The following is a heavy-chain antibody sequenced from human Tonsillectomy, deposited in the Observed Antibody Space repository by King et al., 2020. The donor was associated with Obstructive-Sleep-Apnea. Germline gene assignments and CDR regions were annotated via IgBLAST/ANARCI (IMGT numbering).Heavy chain of an antibody. J-gene: IGHJ6*02. D-gene: IGHD5-24*01. CDR1: GFTFSSYG. CDR2: ISYDGSNK. V-gene: IGHV3-30*18. CDR3: AKDPRDGYNYVGDYYYGMDV. Sequence: GQLVQSGGGVVQPGRSLRLSCAASGFTFSSYGIYWVRQAPGKGLEWVAVISYDGSNKYYIDSVKGRFTISRDNSKKMLYLQMNSLRVEDTAVYYCAKDPRDGYNYVGDYYYGMDVWGQGTTVTVSS.